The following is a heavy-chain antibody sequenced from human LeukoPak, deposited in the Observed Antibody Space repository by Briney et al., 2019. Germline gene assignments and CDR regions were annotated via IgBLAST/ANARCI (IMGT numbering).Heavy chain of an antibody. V-gene: IGHV1-69*02. CDR3: ARAPPYSSSWTGYYYGMDV. D-gene: IGHD6-13*01. J-gene: IGHJ6*02. CDR1: GGTFSSYT. Sequence: ASVKVSCKASGGTFSSYTISWVRQAPGQGLEWMGRIIPILGIANYAQKFQGRVTITADKSTSTAYMELSRLRSDDTAVYYCARAPPYSSSWTGYYYGMDVWGQGTTVTVSS. CDR2: IIPILGIA.